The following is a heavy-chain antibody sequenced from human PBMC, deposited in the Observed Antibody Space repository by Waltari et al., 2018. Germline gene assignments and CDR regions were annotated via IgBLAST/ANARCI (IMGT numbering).Heavy chain of an antibody. CDR1: GGSISSGDYY. CDR2: IYYSGST. D-gene: IGHD3-9*01. Sequence: QVQLQESGPGLVKPSQTLSLTCTVSGGSISSGDYYWSWIRQPPGKGLEWIGYIYYSGSTYYNPSLKSRVTISVDTSKNQFSLKLSSVTAADTAVYYCARVPRYFDWLPPLDYWGQGTLVTVSS. V-gene: IGHV4-30-4*08. CDR3: ARVPRYFDWLPPLDY. J-gene: IGHJ4*02.